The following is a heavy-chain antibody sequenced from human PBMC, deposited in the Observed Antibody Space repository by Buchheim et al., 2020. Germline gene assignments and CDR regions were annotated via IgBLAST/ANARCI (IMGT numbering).Heavy chain of an antibody. CDR1: GYTFTSYD. Sequence: QVQLVQSGAEVKKPGASVKVSCKASGYTFTSYDINWVRQATGQGLEWMGWMNPNSGNTGYAQKFQGRVTMTRNTSISTAYMELSSLRSEDTAVYYCARDGVVNIVVVPAAILLLGMDVWGQGTT. CDR3: ARDGVVNIVVVPAAILLLGMDV. CDR2: MNPNSGNT. D-gene: IGHD2-2*01. J-gene: IGHJ6*02. V-gene: IGHV1-8*01.